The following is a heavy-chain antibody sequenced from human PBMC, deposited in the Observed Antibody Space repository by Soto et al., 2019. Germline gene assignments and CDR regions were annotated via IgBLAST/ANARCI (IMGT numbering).Heavy chain of an antibody. Sequence: QVQLQESGPGLVKPSGTLSLTCAVSSGSISSSNWWSWVRQPPGKGLEWIGEIYHSGSTNYNPSLKSRVSMSVDKSKNQFSLKLSSVTAADTAVYYCARRQPDWYFDLWGRGTLVTVSS. J-gene: IGHJ2*01. V-gene: IGHV4-4*02. CDR3: ARRQPDWYFDL. CDR1: SGSISSSNW. CDR2: IYHSGST.